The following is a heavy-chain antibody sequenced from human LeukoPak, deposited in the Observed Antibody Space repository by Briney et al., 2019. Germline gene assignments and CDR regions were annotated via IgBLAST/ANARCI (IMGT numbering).Heavy chain of an antibody. D-gene: IGHD3-22*01. CDR1: GGSISSYY. CDR2: IYYSGST. Sequence: SETLSLTCTVSGGSISSYYWSWIRQPPGKGLEWIGYIYYSGSTNYNPSLKSRVTISVDTSKNQFSLKLSSVTAADTAVYYCARVSSVITTSFDYWGQGILVTVSS. CDR3: ARVSSVITTSFDY. J-gene: IGHJ4*02. V-gene: IGHV4-59*01.